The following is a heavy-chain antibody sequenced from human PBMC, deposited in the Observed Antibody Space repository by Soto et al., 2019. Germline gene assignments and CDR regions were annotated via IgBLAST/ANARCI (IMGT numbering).Heavy chain of an antibody. V-gene: IGHV1-8*01. CDR2: MNPNSGNT. J-gene: IGHJ4*02. CDR3: ASGLTTFGVVGY. CDR1: GYTFTSYD. D-gene: IGHD3-3*01. Sequence: ASVKVSCKASGYTFTSYDINWVRQATGQGLEWMGWMNPNSGNTGYAQKFQGRVTMTRNTSISTAYMELSSLRSEDTAVYYCASGLTTFGVVGYWGQGTLVTVSS.